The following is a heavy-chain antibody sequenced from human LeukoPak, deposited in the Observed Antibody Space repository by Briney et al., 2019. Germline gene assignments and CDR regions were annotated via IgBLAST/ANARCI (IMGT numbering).Heavy chain of an antibody. D-gene: IGHD6-19*01. V-gene: IGHV3-23*01. CDR2: ISGSGGST. CDR3: ASRKYSSGWFPLDY. J-gene: IGHJ4*02. Sequence: GGSLRLSCAASGFTFSSYAMSWVRQAPGKGLEWVSAISGSGGSTYYADSAKGRFTISRDNSKNTLYLQMNSLRAEDTAVYYCASRKYSSGWFPLDYWGQGTLVTVSS. CDR1: GFTFSSYA.